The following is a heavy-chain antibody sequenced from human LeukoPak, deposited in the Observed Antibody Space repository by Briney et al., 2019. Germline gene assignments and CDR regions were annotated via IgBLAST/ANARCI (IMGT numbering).Heavy chain of an antibody. CDR2: VYYSGST. V-gene: IGHV4-30-4*01. CDR3: ATVLRYFDWLPSNAFDI. D-gene: IGHD3-9*01. CDR1: GGSISSGDYY. J-gene: IGHJ3*02. Sequence: SQTLSLTCTVSGGSISSGDYYWSWIRQPPGKGLEWIGYVYYSGSTYYNPSLKSRVTISVGTSKNQFSLKLNSMTAADTAVYYCATVLRYFDWLPSNAFDIWGQGTMVTVSS.